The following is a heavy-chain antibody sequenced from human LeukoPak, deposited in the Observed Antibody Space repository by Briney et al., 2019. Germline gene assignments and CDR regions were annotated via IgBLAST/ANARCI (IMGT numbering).Heavy chain of an antibody. V-gene: IGHV4-34*01. J-gene: IGHJ4*02. D-gene: IGHD2-15*01. Sequence: KPSETLSLTCAVYGGSFSGYSWSWIRQPPGKGLEWIGEINHSGSTNYNPSLKSRVTISVDTSKNQFSLKLSSVTAADTAVYYCGVVVAATRWHYFDYWGQGTLVTVSS. CDR1: GGSFSGYS. CDR3: GVVVAATRWHYFDY. CDR2: INHSGST.